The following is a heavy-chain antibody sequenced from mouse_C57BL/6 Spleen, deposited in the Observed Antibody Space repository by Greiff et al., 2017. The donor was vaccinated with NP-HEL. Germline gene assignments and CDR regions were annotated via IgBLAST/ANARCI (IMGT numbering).Heavy chain of an antibody. CDR1: GYTFTDYN. CDR3: ARAHYYYGSSGGYFDV. J-gene: IGHJ1*03. Sequence: VQLKESGPELVKPGASVKIPCKASGYTFTDYNMDWVKQSHGKSLEWIGDINPNNGGTIYNQKFKGKATLTVDKSSSTAYMELRSLTSEDTAVYYCARAHYYYGSSGGYFDVWGTGTTVTVSS. D-gene: IGHD1-1*01. CDR2: INPNNGGT. V-gene: IGHV1-18*01.